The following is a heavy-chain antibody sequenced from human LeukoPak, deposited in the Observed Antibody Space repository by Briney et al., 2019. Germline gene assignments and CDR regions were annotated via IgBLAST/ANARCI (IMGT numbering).Heavy chain of an antibody. D-gene: IGHD6-19*01. CDR3: VRGTSGWDGLDY. CDR2: IRSKANSYAT. Sequence: GGSLKLSCAASGFTFSGSAMHWVRQASGKGLEWVGRIRSKANSYATAYAASVKGRFTISRDDSKNTAYLQMNSLRAEDTAVYYCVRGTSGWDGLDYWGQGTLVTVSS. J-gene: IGHJ4*02. V-gene: IGHV3-73*01. CDR1: GFTFSGSA.